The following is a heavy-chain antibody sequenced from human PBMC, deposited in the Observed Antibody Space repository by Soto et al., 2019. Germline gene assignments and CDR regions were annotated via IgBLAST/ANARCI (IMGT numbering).Heavy chain of an antibody. CDR1: GFTFSFYT. CDR2: ISRGGSSI. CDR3: VREGGDLRGSGVFDY. D-gene: IGHD6-19*01. Sequence: EPQLVESGGGLVQPGGSLRLSCAASGFTFSFYTMNWVRQTPGQGLEWLAYISRGGSSIYYADSVKGRFTVSRDNANNSLSLQLNSLRREDTAVYYCVREGGDLRGSGVFDYWGQGTLVTVSS. J-gene: IGHJ4*02. V-gene: IGHV3-48*01.